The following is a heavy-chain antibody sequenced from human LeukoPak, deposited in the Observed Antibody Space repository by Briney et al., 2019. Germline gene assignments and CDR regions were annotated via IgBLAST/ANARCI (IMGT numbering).Heavy chain of an antibody. CDR2: INAGNGNT. CDR1: GYTFTSYA. V-gene: IGHV1-3*01. D-gene: IGHD1-26*01. CDR3: ARDLTVGASDWFDP. J-gene: IGHJ5*02. Sequence: GASVKVSCKASGYTFTSYATHWVRQAPGQRLEWMGWINAGNGNTKYSQKFQGRVTITRDTSASTAYMELSSLRSEDTAVYYCARDLTVGASDWFDPWGQGTLVTVSS.